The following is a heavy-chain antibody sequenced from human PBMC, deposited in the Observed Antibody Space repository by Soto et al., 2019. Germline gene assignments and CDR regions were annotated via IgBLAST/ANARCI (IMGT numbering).Heavy chain of an antibody. CDR1: GGTFSSYA. J-gene: IGHJ4*02. CDR2: IIPIFGTA. V-gene: IGHV1-69*01. Sequence: SVKVYCKASGGTFSSYAISWVRQAPGQGLEWMGGIIPIFGTANYAQKFQGRVTITADESTSTAYMELSSLRSEDTAVYYCVRGIVAYEATFDYWGQGTLVTVSS. D-gene: IGHD5-12*01. CDR3: VRGIVAYEATFDY.